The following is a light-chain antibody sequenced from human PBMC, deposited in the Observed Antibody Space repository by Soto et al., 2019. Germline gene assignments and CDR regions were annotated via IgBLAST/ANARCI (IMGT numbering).Light chain of an antibody. J-gene: IGKJ4*01. V-gene: IGKV4-1*01. CDR1: QSVLYSSNNKNY. CDR2: WAS. CDR3: QQYYNTPLT. Sequence: DIVMTQSPDSLAVSLGERATINCKSNQSVLYSSNNKNYLAWYQQKPGQPPKLLIYWASTREFGVPDRFSGSGSGTDFTLTISSLQAEDVAVYYCQQYYNTPLTFGGGTKVEIK.